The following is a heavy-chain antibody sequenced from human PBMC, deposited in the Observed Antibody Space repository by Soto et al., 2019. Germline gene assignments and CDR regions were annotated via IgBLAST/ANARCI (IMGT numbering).Heavy chain of an antibody. V-gene: IGHV2-5*01. Sequence: SGPTLVNPTPTLTLTCTFSGFSFSSGVGVGWIRQPPGKSLEWLAVIYWNEDRRRSPSLENRLTITKDTSKNQVFLTMTNMDPVDTATYYCIYRRAAYDYHGLDVWGQGTTVTVSS. CDR2: IYWNEDR. J-gene: IGHJ6*02. D-gene: IGHD6-13*01. CDR1: GFSFSSGVG. CDR3: IYRRAAYDYHGLDV.